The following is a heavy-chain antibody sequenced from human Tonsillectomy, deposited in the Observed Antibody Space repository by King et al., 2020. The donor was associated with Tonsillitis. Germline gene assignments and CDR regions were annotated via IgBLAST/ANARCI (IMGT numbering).Heavy chain of an antibody. V-gene: IGHV3-23*04. CDR2: ISGAGGTT. CDR1: GFTFSSYP. Sequence: VQLVQSGGGLVQPGGSLRLSCAASGFTFSSYPMSWVRQAPGKGLEWLSIISGAGGTTFYADSVKGRFTISRDNSINTLHLELNSLRGEDTAIYYCAKIETTMPTPFQYWGQGTLVAVSS. CDR3: AKIETTMPTPFQY. J-gene: IGHJ4*02. D-gene: IGHD4-23*01.